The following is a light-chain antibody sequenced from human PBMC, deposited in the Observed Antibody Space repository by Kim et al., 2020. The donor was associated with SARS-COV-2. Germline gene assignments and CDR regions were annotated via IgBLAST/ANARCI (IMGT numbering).Light chain of an antibody. J-gene: IGKJ2*01. V-gene: IGKV3-15*01. CDR1: QSVSST. CDR2: DAS. CDR3: QQYDKWTPYT. Sequence: GERATASFRVRQSVSSTLAWYQQTPGQAPRLLIYDASAEVTRIPARFSGSGSGTEFTLTISSPQSEDFAVYYCQQYDKWTPYTFGQGTKLEI.